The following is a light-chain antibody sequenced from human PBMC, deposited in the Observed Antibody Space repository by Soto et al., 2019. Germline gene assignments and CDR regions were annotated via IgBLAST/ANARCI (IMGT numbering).Light chain of an antibody. Sequence: EIVLMQSPGTLSLSPGEGATLSCRASQSVNSNYLAWYQQKPGQAPTVLIFDTSRRATGVPDRFSGSGSGTDFTLTISRLEPDDFAVYYCQQYSNWPLTFGGGTKVEIK. V-gene: IGKV3D-20*02. CDR1: QSVNSNY. CDR2: DTS. CDR3: QQYSNWPLT. J-gene: IGKJ4*01.